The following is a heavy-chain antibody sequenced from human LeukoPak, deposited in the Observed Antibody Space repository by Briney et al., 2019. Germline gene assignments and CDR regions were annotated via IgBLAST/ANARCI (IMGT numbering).Heavy chain of an antibody. CDR1: GFTVSSNY. J-gene: IGHJ4*02. Sequence: GGSLRLSCAASGFTVSSNYMSWVRQAPGKGLECVSIIYGDDATTYYADSVKGRFTISRDNSKSTLYLQMSSLRAEDTAVYYCASHWGGYWGQGTLVTVSS. D-gene: IGHD3-16*01. V-gene: IGHV3-53*01. CDR2: IYGDDATT. CDR3: ASHWGGY.